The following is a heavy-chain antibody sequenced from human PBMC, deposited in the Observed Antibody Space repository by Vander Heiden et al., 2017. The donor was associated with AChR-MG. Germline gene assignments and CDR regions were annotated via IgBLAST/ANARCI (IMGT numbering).Heavy chain of an antibody. D-gene: IGHD6-13*01. Sequence: QVQLQQWGAGLLKPSETLSLTCAVYGGSFTGYSWSWIRQPPGKGLEWIGEINHSGSTNYNPSLKSRVTISVDTSKNQFSLKLSSVTAADTAVYYCARGRGSSWSNHYYYYGMDVWGQGTTVTVSS. J-gene: IGHJ6*02. CDR2: INHSGST. CDR1: GGSFTGYS. V-gene: IGHV4-34*01. CDR3: ARGRGSSWSNHYYYYGMDV.